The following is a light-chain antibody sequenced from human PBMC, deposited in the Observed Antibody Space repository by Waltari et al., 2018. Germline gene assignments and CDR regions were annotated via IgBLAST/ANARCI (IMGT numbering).Light chain of an antibody. CDR3: QKYGTLPAT. Sequence: EIVLTQSPGTLSLSPGERATLYCRASQSVWRTLAWYQQKPGQAPRLLIYDASSRATGVPDRFSGSGAGTDFILTISRLEPEDFAVYYCQKYGTLPATFGQGTTVEIK. CDR1: QSVWRT. V-gene: IGKV3-20*01. J-gene: IGKJ1*01. CDR2: DAS.